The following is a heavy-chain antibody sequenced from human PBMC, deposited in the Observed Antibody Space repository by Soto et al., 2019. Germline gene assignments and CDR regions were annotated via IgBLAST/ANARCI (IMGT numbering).Heavy chain of an antibody. CDR1: GFRFNTNC. D-gene: IGHD3-10*01. V-gene: IGHV3-7*01. CDR2: INHDGSER. J-gene: IGHJ1*01. CDR3: ESDLSWAGRAY. Sequence: EVQLVESGGGLVQPGRSLRLSCAASGFRFNTNCMSWVRQAPGKGLEWVSNINHDGSERNHVDSVRGRFTISIDNAKSSLYRETTSMCVLETAVYYCESDLSWAGRAYWGQGTLVIVSP.